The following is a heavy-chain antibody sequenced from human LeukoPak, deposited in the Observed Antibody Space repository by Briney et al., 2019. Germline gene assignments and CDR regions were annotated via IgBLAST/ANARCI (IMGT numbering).Heavy chain of an antibody. Sequence: GGSLRLSCAVSGFTFSSYDMSWVRQAPGKGLEWVSAISGSGGSTFYADSVKGRFTISRDNSKNTLYMQMNSLRAEDTAVYYCAKDRSIGTYYTFDYWGQGTLVTVSS. CDR2: ISGSGGST. CDR3: AKDRSIGTYYTFDY. CDR1: GFTFSSYD. D-gene: IGHD1-26*01. V-gene: IGHV3-23*01. J-gene: IGHJ4*02.